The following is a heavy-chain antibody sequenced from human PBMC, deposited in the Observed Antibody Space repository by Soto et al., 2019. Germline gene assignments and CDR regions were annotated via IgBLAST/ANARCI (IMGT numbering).Heavy chain of an antibody. CDR1: GGTFSSYA. D-gene: IGHD3-22*01. J-gene: IGHJ3*02. Sequence: SVKVSCKASGGTFSSYAISWVRQAPGQGLEWMGGIIPIFGTANYAQKFQGRVTITADESTSTAYMELSSLRSEDTAVYYCARDHFDSSGYYYNAFDIWGQGTMVTVSS. CDR3: ARDHFDSSGYYYNAFDI. CDR2: IIPIFGTA. V-gene: IGHV1-69*13.